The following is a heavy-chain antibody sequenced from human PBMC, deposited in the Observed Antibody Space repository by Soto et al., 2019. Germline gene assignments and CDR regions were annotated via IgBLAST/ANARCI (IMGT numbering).Heavy chain of an antibody. V-gene: IGHV4-30-2*01. CDR3: ARVPDY. CDR2: MYHSGST. CDR1: GGSISSGGHS. Sequence: QLQLQESGSGLVKPSQTLSLTCAVSGGSISSGGHSWSRIRQPPGKGLEWIGYMYHSGSTYYNPSLKSRVTISIDRSKNQFSLKLSSVTAADTAAYYCARVPDYWGQGILVTVSS. J-gene: IGHJ4*02. D-gene: IGHD2-2*01.